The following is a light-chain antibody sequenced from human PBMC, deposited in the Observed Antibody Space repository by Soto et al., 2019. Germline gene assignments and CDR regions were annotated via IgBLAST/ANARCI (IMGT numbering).Light chain of an antibody. J-gene: IGKJ2*01. CDR1: QAISNNY. V-gene: IGKV3-20*01. CDR2: GAT. CDR3: QKYGPSPPVYT. Sequence: EIVLTQSPGTLSLSPGERATLSCRASQAISNNYLAWYQQKPGQAPRLLIYGATIRATGIPDRFSGSGSGTDFTLTISRLEPEDFAVYYCQKYGPSPPVYTFCQGTKLEIK.